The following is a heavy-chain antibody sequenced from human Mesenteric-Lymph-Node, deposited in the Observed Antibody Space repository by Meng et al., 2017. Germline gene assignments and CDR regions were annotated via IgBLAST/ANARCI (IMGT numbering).Heavy chain of an antibody. CDR3: ARVAVVVPAADDY. CDR2: TRNKANSYTT. Sequence: GQLVESGGGLVQPGGSLRLSCAASGFTFSDHYMDWVRQAPGKGLEWVGRTRNKANSYTTEYAASVKGRFTISRDDSKNSLYLQMNSLKTEDTAVYYCARVAVVVPAADDYWGQGTLVTVSS. CDR1: GFTFSDHY. D-gene: IGHD2-2*01. V-gene: IGHV3-72*01. J-gene: IGHJ4*02.